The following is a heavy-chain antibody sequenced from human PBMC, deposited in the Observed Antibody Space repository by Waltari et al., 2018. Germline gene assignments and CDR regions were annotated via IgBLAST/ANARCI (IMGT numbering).Heavy chain of an antibody. J-gene: IGHJ4*02. CDR2: SGHTGRDP. CDR3: VKGGVDRGADY. D-gene: IGHD3-16*01. Sequence: EVQLLGSGGSLVPPGGSLRLPCAASGFTFSSSAMTWVRQAPGKGLDWVSSSGHTGRDPYYADSGKGRFNMSRDNSKKTRFLQMNSLRVEDTALYYCVKGGVDRGADYWGQGIVVTVSS. V-gene: IGHV3-23*01. CDR1: GFTFSSSA.